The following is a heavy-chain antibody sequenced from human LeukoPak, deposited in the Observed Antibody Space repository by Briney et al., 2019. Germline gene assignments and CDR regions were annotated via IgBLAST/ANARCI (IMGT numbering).Heavy chain of an antibody. CDR1: GFTFSSYA. CDR2: ISYDGSNK. V-gene: IGHV3-30*04. CDR3: AKGLERESRLDS. D-gene: IGHD1-1*01. J-gene: IGHJ4*02. Sequence: GGSLRLSCAASGFTFSSYAMHWVRQAPGKGLEWVAVISYDGSNKYYADSVKGRFTISRDNSKNTLYLQMNSLRAEDTALYYCAKGLERESRLDSWGQGALVTVSS.